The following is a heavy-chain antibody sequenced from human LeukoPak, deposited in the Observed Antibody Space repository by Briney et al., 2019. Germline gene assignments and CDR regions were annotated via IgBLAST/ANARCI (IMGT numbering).Heavy chain of an antibody. CDR1: GFTFSSYS. J-gene: IGHJ4*02. CDR2: ISSSSSYI. Sequence: GGSLRLSCAASGFTFSSYSMNWVRQAPGKGLEWVSSISSSSSYIYYADSVKGRFTISRDNAKNSLYLQMNSLRAEDTAVYYCATETNYYDTSGTLFDYWGQGTLVTVSS. CDR3: ATETNYYDTSGTLFDY. D-gene: IGHD3-22*01. V-gene: IGHV3-21*01.